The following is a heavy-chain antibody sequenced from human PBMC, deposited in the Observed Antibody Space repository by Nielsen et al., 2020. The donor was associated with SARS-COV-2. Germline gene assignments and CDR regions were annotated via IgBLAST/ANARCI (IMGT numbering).Heavy chain of an antibody. D-gene: IGHD5-18*01. Sequence: SETLSLTCTVSGGSISSYYWSWIRQPPGKGLEWIGYIYYIGSTNYNPSLKSRVTISVDTSKNQFSLKLSSVTAADTAVYYCARRGKRGYSYGWDYWGQGTLVTVSS. CDR1: GGSISSYY. V-gene: IGHV4-59*01. CDR3: ARRGKRGYSYGWDY. CDR2: IYYIGST. J-gene: IGHJ4*02.